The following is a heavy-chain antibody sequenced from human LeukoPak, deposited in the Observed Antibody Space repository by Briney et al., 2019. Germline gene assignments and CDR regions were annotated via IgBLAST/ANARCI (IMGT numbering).Heavy chain of an antibody. CDR1: GGSISSYY. Sequence: PSETLSLTCTVSGGSISSYYWGWIRQPPGKGLEWIGSIYYSGSTYYNPSLKSRVTISVDTSKNQFSLKLSSVTAADTAVYYCARDNRALDYFDYWGQGTLVTVSS. J-gene: IGHJ4*02. D-gene: IGHD2/OR15-2a*01. V-gene: IGHV4-39*07. CDR3: ARDNRALDYFDY. CDR2: IYYSGST.